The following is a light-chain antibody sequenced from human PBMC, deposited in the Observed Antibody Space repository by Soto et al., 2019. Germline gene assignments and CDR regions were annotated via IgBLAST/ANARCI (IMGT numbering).Light chain of an antibody. Sequence: IPLTQSPSSLSASVGDRVTITCRASQGISSYLARYHQKTGKAPKHLLHAASTLQSGGPSTFSGSGSATEYTLSISSMQQEDFTTNYCQQANSFPITFGQGTRLEIK. V-gene: IGKV1-9*01. CDR3: QQANSFPIT. J-gene: IGKJ5*01. CDR2: AAS. CDR1: QGISSY.